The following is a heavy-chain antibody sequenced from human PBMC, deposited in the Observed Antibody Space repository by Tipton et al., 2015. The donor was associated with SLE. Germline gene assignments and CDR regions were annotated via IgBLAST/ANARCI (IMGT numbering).Heavy chain of an antibody. Sequence: TLSLTCTVSGDSISSHYWSWIRQPAGKGLEWIGQIHSSGSTSYNPSLKSRVSISVDMSKNQVSLKLSSVTAADTALYYCARHFSGSYSFDYWGQGKLVTVSS. V-gene: IGHV4-4*07. CDR1: GDSISSHY. D-gene: IGHD1-26*01. CDR2: IHSSGST. J-gene: IGHJ4*02. CDR3: ARHFSGSYSFDY.